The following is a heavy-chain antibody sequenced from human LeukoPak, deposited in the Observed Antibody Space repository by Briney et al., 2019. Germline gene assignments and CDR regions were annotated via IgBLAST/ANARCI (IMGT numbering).Heavy chain of an antibody. CDR1: GGSLSGYY. Sequence: SETLSLTCAVYGGSLSGYYWSWIRQPPGKGLEWIGEINHSGSTNYNPSLKSRVTISVDTSKNQFSLKLSSVTAADTAVYYCARGSGGRSTTLGMDVWGQGTTVTVSS. CDR2: INHSGST. V-gene: IGHV4-34*01. J-gene: IGHJ6*02. CDR3: ARGSGGRSTTLGMDV. D-gene: IGHD2-15*01.